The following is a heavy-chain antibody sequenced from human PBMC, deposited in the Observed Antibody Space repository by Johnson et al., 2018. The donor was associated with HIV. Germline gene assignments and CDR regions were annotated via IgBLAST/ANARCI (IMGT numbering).Heavy chain of an antibody. D-gene: IGHD4-11*01. CDR2: IWYDGSNK. J-gene: IGHJ3*02. CDR3: ARTDSAPAHDAFDI. CDR1: GFTFSNYG. Sequence: QVQLVESGGGVVQPGRSLRLSCAASGFTFSNYGMHWVRQAPGKGLEWVAVIWYDGSNKYYADSVKGRFSISRDNSKNMLYLQMNSLRAEDTAVYYCARTDSAPAHDAFDIWGQGTMVTVSS. V-gene: IGHV3-33*01.